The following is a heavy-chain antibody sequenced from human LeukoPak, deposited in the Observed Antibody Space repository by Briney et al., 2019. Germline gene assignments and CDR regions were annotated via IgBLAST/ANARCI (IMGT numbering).Heavy chain of an antibody. D-gene: IGHD2-2*01. V-gene: IGHV3-23*01. J-gene: IGHJ4*02. CDR1: RFSFSSYA. Sequence: GGSLRLSCAASRFSFSSYAMTWVRQAPGKGLEWVSVISGPGGSKFYADSVKGRFTISRDNSKNTLYPQMNSLRAEDTAVYYCAKGGDQLLPIYYFDYWGQGTLATVSS. CDR3: AKGGDQLLPIYYFDY. CDR2: ISGPGGSK.